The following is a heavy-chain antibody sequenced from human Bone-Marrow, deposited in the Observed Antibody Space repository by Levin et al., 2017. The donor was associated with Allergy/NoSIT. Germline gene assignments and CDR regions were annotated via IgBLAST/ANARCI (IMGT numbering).Heavy chain of an antibody. CDR1: GFTFGDYA. Sequence: GGSLRLSCTASGFTFGDYAMSWFRQAPGKGLEWVGFIRSKAYGGTTEYAASVKGRFTISRDDSKSIAYLQMNSLKTEDTAVYYCHTYYDFWSGYPEDYWGQGTLVTVSS. CDR2: IRSKAYGGTT. J-gene: IGHJ4*02. CDR3: HTYYDFWSGYPEDY. D-gene: IGHD3-3*01. V-gene: IGHV3-49*03.